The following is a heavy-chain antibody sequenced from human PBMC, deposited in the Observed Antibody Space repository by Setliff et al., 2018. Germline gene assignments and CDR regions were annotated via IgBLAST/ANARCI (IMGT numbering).Heavy chain of an antibody. CDR3: AREQWLDPPGYYYMDV. Sequence: SETLSLTCTVSGGSISSYYWSWIRQPAGKGLEWIGHIYIGGSANYKPSLKSRVTMSIDTAKNQFSLKLNSVTAAYMAVYYCAREQWLDPPGYYYMDVWAKGTTVTVSS. CDR2: IYIGGSA. J-gene: IGHJ6*03. V-gene: IGHV4-4*07. CDR1: GGSISSYY. D-gene: IGHD6-19*01.